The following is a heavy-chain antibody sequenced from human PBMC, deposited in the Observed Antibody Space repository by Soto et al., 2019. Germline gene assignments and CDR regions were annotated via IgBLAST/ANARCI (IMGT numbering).Heavy chain of an antibody. D-gene: IGHD3-3*01. J-gene: IGHJ5*02. CDR3: ASSPGDGVWSGYYNPNNWFDP. CDR1: GGSISSLGYY. CDR2: IYYSGST. Sequence: AFQMLSLTCTVFGGSISSLGYYCILIRQHPGKGLEWIGYIYYSGSTYYNPSLKSRVTISVDTSKNQFSLELSSVTAADTAVYYCASSPGDGVWSGYYNPNNWFDPWGRGTLVTVSS. V-gene: IGHV4-30-4*08.